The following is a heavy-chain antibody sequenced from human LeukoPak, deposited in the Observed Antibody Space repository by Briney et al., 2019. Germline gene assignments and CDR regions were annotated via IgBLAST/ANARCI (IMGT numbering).Heavy chain of an antibody. D-gene: IGHD3-9*01. CDR2: ISGSGGST. CDR1: GFTFSSYA. Sequence: GGSLRLSCAASGFTFSSYAMSWVRQAPGKGLEWVSGISGSGGSTYYADSVKGRFTISRDNSKNTLYLQMNSLRAEDTAVYYCAKDRYFDCLLYIGRRYYFDYWGQGTLVTVSS. V-gene: IGHV3-23*01. J-gene: IGHJ4*02. CDR3: AKDRYFDCLLYIGRRYYFDY.